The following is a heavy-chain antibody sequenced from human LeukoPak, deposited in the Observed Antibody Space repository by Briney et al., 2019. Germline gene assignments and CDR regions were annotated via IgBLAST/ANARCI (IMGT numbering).Heavy chain of an antibody. V-gene: IGHV4-4*07. J-gene: IGHJ6*03. Sequence: PSETLSLTCTVSGGSISSYYWSWIRQPAGKGLEWIGRIYTSGSTNSNPSLKSRVTMSVDTSKNQCSLKLSSVPAADTAVYYCARDPTDIVVVPAAEYYYYYYMDVWGKGTTVTVSS. CDR3: ARDPTDIVVVPAAEYYYYYYMDV. D-gene: IGHD2-2*01. CDR1: GGSISSYY. CDR2: IYTSGST.